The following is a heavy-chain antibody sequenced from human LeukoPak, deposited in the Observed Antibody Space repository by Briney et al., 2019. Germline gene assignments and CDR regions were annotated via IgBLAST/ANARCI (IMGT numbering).Heavy chain of an antibody. CDR2: IYSGGTT. Sequence: GGSLRLSCAASGFTLSSYAMSWVRQAPGKGLEWVSVIYSGGTTYYAVSVAGRFTISRDHYKNTVYLQMNSLRAEDTAVYYCARGAGNYEGDDAFDVWGQGTLVTVSS. V-gene: IGHV3-66*01. J-gene: IGHJ3*01. D-gene: IGHD3-22*01. CDR3: ARGAGNYEGDDAFDV. CDR1: GFTLSSYA.